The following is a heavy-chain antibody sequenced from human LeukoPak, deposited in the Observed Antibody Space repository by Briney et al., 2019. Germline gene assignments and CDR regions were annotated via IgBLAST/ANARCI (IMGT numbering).Heavy chain of an antibody. CDR2: IYPGDSDT. CDR3: ARHPNFYGSGRYFDY. V-gene: IGHV5-51*01. Sequence: GESPKISCKGSGYSFTTHWIGWVRQMPGKGLEWMGIIYPGDSDTRYSPSFQGQVTISADKSISTAYLQWSSLKASDTAMYYCARHPNFYGSGRYFDYWGQGTLVTVSS. J-gene: IGHJ4*02. CDR1: GYSFTTHW. D-gene: IGHD3-10*01.